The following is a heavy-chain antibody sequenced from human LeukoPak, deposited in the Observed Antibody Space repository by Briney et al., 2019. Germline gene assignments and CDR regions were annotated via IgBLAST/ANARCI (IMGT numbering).Heavy chain of an antibody. Sequence: GGSLRLSCAASGFTFSDNYMTWVRQAPGKGLEWLSYISGNGGVIQYADSVKGRFTISRDNAKNTLYLEMNSLRPEDTAVYYCAKDLIRDVWFGESWGQGTLVTVSS. V-gene: IGHV3-11*04. CDR2: ISGNGGVI. J-gene: IGHJ5*02. D-gene: IGHD3-10*01. CDR1: GFTFSDNY. CDR3: AKDLIRDVWFGES.